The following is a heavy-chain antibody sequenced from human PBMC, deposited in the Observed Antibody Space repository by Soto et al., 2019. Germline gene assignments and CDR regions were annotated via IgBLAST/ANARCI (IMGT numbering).Heavy chain of an antibody. CDR1: GGSFSSYYW. J-gene: IGHJ4*02. CDR2: ISSNDEK. Sequence: ETLSLTCTVSGGSFSSYYWSWIRRPPGKGLEWLAHISSNDEKSYRITLMSRLTISKDTSKSQVVLTVTNVDPEDTATYYCARTMQGGDYSSGYFDLWGQGTLVTVSS. V-gene: IGHV2-26*01. CDR3: ARTMQGGDYSSGYFDL. D-gene: IGHD3-22*01.